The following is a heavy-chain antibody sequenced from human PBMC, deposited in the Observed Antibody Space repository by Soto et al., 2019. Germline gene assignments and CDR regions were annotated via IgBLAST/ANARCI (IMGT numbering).Heavy chain of an antibody. CDR2: ISYDGSNK. V-gene: IGHV3-30*03. J-gene: IGHJ4*02. CDR3: VSDGRRTLFDY. Sequence: QVQLVESGGGVVQPGRSLRLSCAASGFTFSSYGMHWVRQAPGKGLEWVAVISYDGSNKYYADSVKGRVTISRDNSKNTLYLQMNSLRAEDTAVYYCVSDGRRTLFDYCGQGTLVTVSS. D-gene: IGHD1-26*01. CDR1: GFTFSSYG.